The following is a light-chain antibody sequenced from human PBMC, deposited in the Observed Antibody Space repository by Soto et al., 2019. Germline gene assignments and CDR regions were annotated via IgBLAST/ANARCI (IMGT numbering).Light chain of an antibody. CDR2: EVS. CDR3: CSIASSITCV. V-gene: IGLV2-14*01. Sequence: QSVLTQPASVSGSPGQSITISCIGTSSDIGAYNYVSWYQHHPGEAPKLMIYEVSNRPSGGSNRFSGSKSGNTASLTISGLQSDDEADYYCCSIASSITCVFGSGTKLPVL. J-gene: IGLJ1*01. CDR1: SSDIGAYNY.